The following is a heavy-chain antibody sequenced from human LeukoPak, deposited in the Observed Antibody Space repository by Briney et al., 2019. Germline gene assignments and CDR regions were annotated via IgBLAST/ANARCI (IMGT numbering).Heavy chain of an antibody. D-gene: IGHD3-9*01. J-gene: IGHJ4*02. CDR1: GFTFSTYA. V-gene: IGHV3-23*01. CDR2: QTGSGGSA. Sequence: GGSLRLSCAASGFTFSTYAMSWVRQAPGKGLEWVSGQTGSGGSAYYADSVKGRFTISRDNSKNTLYLQMNSLRAEDTAIYYCAKGLTNLGDDWGQGTLVTVSS. CDR3: AKGLTNLGDD.